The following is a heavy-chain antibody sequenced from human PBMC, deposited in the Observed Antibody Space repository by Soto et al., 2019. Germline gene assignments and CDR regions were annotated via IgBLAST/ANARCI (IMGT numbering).Heavy chain of an antibody. J-gene: IGHJ4*02. CDR3: FTDREYRPAY. V-gene: IGHV3-23*01. CDR1: GFTFSNYA. Sequence: WGSLRLACAASGFTFSNYAVTWVRQAPGKGLEWVSTISGSGGSTYYADSVKGRFTISRDDSKNTLYLQMDSLKSEDTALYYCFTDREYRPAYWGQGTLVTVSS. D-gene: IGHD3-16*02. CDR2: ISGSGGST.